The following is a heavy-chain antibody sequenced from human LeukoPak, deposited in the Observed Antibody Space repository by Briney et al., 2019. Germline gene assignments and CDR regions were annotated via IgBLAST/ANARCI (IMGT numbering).Heavy chain of an antibody. J-gene: IGHJ3*02. CDR3: ARGPRPYYDILTGPKIDAFDI. V-gene: IGHV1-2*04. D-gene: IGHD3-9*01. CDR2: INPNSGGT. CDR1: GYTFTGYY. Sequence: ASVKGSCKASGYTFTGYYMHWVRQAPGQGLEWMGWINPNSGGTNYAQKFQGWVTMTRDTSISTAYMELSRLRSDDTAVYYCARGPRPYYDILTGPKIDAFDIWGQGTMVTVSS.